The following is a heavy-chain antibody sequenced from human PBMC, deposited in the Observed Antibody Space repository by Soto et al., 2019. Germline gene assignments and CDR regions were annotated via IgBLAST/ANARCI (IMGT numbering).Heavy chain of an antibody. CDR1: GYTFTSYD. Sequence: QVQLVQSGAEVKKPGASVKVSCKASGYTFTSYDINGVRQATGQGLEWMVWMNPNSGNTGYAQKCQSRVTMTRNTSISTAYMELSSLRSEDKAVYYCARKGIAARRTRRNNWFDPWGQGTLVTVSS. CDR3: ARKGIAARRTRRNNWFDP. V-gene: IGHV1-8*01. J-gene: IGHJ5*02. CDR2: MNPNSGNT. D-gene: IGHD6-6*01.